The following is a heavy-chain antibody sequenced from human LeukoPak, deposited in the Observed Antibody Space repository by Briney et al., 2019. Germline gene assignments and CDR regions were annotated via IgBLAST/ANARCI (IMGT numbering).Heavy chain of an antibody. CDR3: ARAKRNGFDI. Sequence: GGSLRLSCAASGFSFRSYGMTWVRQAPGKGLEWVSGISGSGGSTYYADSVKGRFTISRDNAKNSLYLQMNSLRAEDTAVYYCARAKRNGFDIWGQGTMVTVSS. V-gene: IGHV3-23*01. J-gene: IGHJ3*02. CDR1: GFSFRSYG. CDR2: ISGSGGST.